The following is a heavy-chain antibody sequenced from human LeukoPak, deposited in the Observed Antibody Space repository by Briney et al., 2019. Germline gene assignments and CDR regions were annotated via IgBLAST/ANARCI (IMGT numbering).Heavy chain of an antibody. V-gene: IGHV3-48*04. CDR1: GFTFSGYS. D-gene: IGHD2-2*01. CDR2: ISGSSSPI. Sequence: PGGSLRLSCAASGFTFSGYSMNWVRQAPGKGLEWVSYISGSSSPIFYADSVKGRFTISRDDAKNSLYLQMNSLRAEDTAVYYCARDRGYCRGTTCYAYYFDSWGQGTLVTVSS. CDR3: ARDRGYCRGTTCYAYYFDS. J-gene: IGHJ4*02.